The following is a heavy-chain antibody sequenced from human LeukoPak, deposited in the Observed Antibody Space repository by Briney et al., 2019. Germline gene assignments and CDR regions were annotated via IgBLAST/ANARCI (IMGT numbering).Heavy chain of an antibody. CDR3: ARDMGELLWFGGGDAFDI. Sequence: ALVKVSCKASGYTFTSYGISWVRQAPGQGLEWMGWISAYNGNTNYAQKLQGRVTMTADTSTSTAYMELRSLRSDDTAVYYCARDMGELLWFGGGDAFDIWGQGTMVTVSS. CDR1: GYTFTSYG. D-gene: IGHD3-10*01. CDR2: ISAYNGNT. V-gene: IGHV1-18*01. J-gene: IGHJ3*02.